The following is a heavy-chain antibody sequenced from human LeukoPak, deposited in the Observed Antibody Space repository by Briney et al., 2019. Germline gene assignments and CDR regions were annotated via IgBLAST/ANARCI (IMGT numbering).Heavy chain of an antibody. CDR2: ISGGTGST. CDR1: GFTFRTYA. V-gene: IGHV3-23*01. CDR3: ATSIGCSGGSCYSY. J-gene: IGHJ4*02. D-gene: IGHD2-15*01. Sequence: GGSLRLSCAASGFTFRTYAMSWVRQAPGKGLEWVSVISGGTGSTYYADSVKGRFTISRDNSKNTLYLQMNSLRADDTAIYYCATSIGCSGGSCYSYWGQGTLVTVSS.